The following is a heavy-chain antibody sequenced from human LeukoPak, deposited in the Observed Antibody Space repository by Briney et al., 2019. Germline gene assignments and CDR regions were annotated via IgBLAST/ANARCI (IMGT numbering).Heavy chain of an antibody. CDR3: ARVKGPYYDSSDAFDI. J-gene: IGHJ3*02. Sequence: SVKVSCKASGGTFSSYAISWVRQAPGQGLEWMGGIIPIFGTANYAQKFQGRVTITADESTSTAYMELSSLRSEDTAVYYCARVKGPYYDSSDAFDIWGQGTMVTVSS. CDR2: IIPIFGTA. D-gene: IGHD3-22*01. CDR1: GGTFSSYA. V-gene: IGHV1-69*13.